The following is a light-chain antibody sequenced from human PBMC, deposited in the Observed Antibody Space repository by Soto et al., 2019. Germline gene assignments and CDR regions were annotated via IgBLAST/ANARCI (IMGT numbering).Light chain of an antibody. V-gene: IGKV3-20*01. CDR1: QSVSSSS. CDR3: QQYNNWPRAT. Sequence: EIVLTQSPGTLSLSPGQRATLSCRASQSVSSSSLAWYQQRPGQAPRLLIYGASRRATGIPDRFSGSGSGTDFTLTISSLQSEDFGVYYCQQYNNWPRATFGGGTKVEIK. J-gene: IGKJ4*01. CDR2: GAS.